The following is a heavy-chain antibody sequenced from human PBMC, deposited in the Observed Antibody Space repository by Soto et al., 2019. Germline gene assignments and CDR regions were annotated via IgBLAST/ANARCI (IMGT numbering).Heavy chain of an antibody. V-gene: IGHV3-33*01. CDR3: ARGRPAYCGGDCYFDY. CDR2: IWYDGSNK. CDR1: GFTFSSYG. J-gene: IGHJ4*02. D-gene: IGHD2-21*02. Sequence: QVQLVESGGGVVQPGRSLRLSCAASGFTFSSYGMHWVRQAPGKGLEWVAVIWYDGSNKYYADSVKGRFTISRDNSKNTLYLQMNSLRAEDTAVYYCARGRPAYCGGDCYFDYWGQGTLVTVSS.